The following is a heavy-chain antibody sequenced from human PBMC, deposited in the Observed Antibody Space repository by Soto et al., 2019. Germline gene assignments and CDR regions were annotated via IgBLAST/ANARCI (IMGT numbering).Heavy chain of an antibody. CDR3: ARRSRGSGTRSYYYYVMDA. Sequence: SETLSLTCTVSGSSISSSSYYWGWIRQPPGKGLEWIGSIYYSGSTYYNPSLKSRVTISVDTSKNQFSLKLRHMTAADTALYYCARRSRGSGTRSYYYYVMDAWGQGTTVTVS. CDR2: IYYSGST. J-gene: IGHJ6*02. V-gene: IGHV4-39*01. CDR1: GSSISSSSYY. D-gene: IGHD3-10*01.